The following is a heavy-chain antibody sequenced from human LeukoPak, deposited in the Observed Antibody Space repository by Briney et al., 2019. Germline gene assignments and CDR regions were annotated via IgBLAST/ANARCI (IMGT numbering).Heavy chain of an antibody. D-gene: IGHD4-23*01. V-gene: IGHV3-11*01. CDR1: GFTFSDYY. CDR2: ISRNGSTI. CDR3: ARDYVGGNWETFFDL. Sequence: GGSLRLSCAASGFTFSDYYMSWIRQAPGKGLEWVSYISRNGSTIYYADSVKGRFTISRDNAKNSLYLQMNSLRAEDTAVYYCARDYVGGNWETFFDLWGGGTVDSV. J-gene: IGHJ4*02.